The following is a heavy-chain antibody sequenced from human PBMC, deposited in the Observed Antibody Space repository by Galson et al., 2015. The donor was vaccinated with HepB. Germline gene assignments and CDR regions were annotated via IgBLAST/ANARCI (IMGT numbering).Heavy chain of an antibody. Sequence: SVKVSCKASGYTFTSYGISWVRQAPGQGLEWMGWISAYNSNTNYAQKLQGRVTMTTDTSTSTAYMELRSLRSDDTAVYYCARKSSSWYREDYWGQGTLVTVSS. V-gene: IGHV1-18*04. CDR2: ISAYNSNT. CDR1: GYTFTSYG. D-gene: IGHD6-13*01. CDR3: ARKSSSWYREDY. J-gene: IGHJ4*02.